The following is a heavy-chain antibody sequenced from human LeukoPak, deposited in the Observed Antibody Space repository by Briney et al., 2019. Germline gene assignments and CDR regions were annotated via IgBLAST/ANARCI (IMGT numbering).Heavy chain of an antibody. CDR2: IYTSGCT. D-gene: IGHD3-3*01. Sequence: SDTLSLTCTVSGDSISSYYWSWIRQPAGKGLEWIGRIYTSGCTNYNPSLKSRVTMSGDTSKNQFSLKLSSVTAADTDVYYCARDFYDFWSGYYTEYYYYYMDVWGKGTTVTVSS. CDR1: GDSISSYY. J-gene: IGHJ6*03. V-gene: IGHV4-4*07. CDR3: ARDFYDFWSGYYTEYYYYYMDV.